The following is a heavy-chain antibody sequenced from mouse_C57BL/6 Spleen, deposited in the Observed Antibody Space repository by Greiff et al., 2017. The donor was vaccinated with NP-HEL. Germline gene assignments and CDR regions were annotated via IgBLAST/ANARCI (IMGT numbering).Heavy chain of an antibody. J-gene: IGHJ1*03. CDR1: GYAFSSSW. CDR3: ARYGYSNYVYFDV. CDR2: IYPGDGDT. D-gene: IGHD2-5*01. V-gene: IGHV1-82*01. Sequence: VKLMESGPELVKPGASVKISCKASGYAFSSSWMNWVKQRPGKGLEWIGRIYPGDGDTNYNGKFKGKATLTADKSSSTAYMQLSSLTSEDSAVYFCARYGYSNYVYFDVWGTGTTVTVSS.